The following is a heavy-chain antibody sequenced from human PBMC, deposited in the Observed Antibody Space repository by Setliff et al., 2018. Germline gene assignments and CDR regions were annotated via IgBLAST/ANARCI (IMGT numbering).Heavy chain of an antibody. V-gene: IGHV3-74*01. J-gene: IGHJ4*02. Sequence: GGSLRLSCAASGFTFSSYWMHWVSQVPGKGLVWVSRINNDGSSGDYADSVQGRFTISRDNAKNSLYLQMNSLKTEDTAVYYCTTDRSSRGFDYWGQGTLVTVSS. CDR1: GFTFSSYW. CDR3: TTDRSSRGFDY. D-gene: IGHD6-13*01. CDR2: INNDGSSG.